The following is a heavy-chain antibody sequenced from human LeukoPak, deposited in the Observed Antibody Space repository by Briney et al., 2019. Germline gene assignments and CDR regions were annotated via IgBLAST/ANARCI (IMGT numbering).Heavy chain of an antibody. Sequence: GASVKVSCKASGYTFTSYAMHWVRQAPGQRLEWMGWINAGNGNTKYSQKFQGRVTITRDTSASTAYMELSSLRSEDTAVYYCARDRVLLWFGAPGDAFDIWGQGTMVTVSP. CDR1: GYTFTSYA. CDR3: ARDRVLLWFGAPGDAFDI. CDR2: INAGNGNT. J-gene: IGHJ3*02. V-gene: IGHV1-3*01. D-gene: IGHD3-10*01.